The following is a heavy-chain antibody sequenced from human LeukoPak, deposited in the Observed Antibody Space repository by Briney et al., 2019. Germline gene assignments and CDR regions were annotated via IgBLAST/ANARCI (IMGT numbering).Heavy chain of an antibody. J-gene: IGHJ6*03. V-gene: IGHV1-2*02. Sequence: GASVKVSCKASGYTFTGYYMHWVRQAPGQGLEWMGWINPNSGGTNYAQKFQGRVTMTRDTSISTAYMELSRLRSDDTAVYSCASGGGGDYGGNYYYYMDVWGKGTTVTISS. CDR2: INPNSGGT. CDR1: GYTFTGYY. D-gene: IGHD4-17*01. CDR3: ASGGGGDYGGNYYYYMDV.